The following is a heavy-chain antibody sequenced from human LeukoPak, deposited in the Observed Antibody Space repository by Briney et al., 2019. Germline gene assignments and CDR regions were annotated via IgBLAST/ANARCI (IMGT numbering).Heavy chain of an antibody. J-gene: IGHJ6*03. Sequence: TETLSLTCAVYGGSFSGYYWSWIRQPPGKGLEWIGEINHSGSTNYNPSLKSRVTISVDTSKNQFSLKLSSVTAADTAVYYCARGAWQLDPGAYYYYMDVWGKGTTVTVSS. CDR2: INHSGST. D-gene: IGHD6-13*01. CDR1: GGSFSGYY. CDR3: ARGAWQLDPGAYYYYMDV. V-gene: IGHV4-34*01.